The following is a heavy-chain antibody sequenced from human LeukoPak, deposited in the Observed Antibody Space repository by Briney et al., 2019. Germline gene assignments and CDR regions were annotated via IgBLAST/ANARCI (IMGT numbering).Heavy chain of an antibody. V-gene: IGHV3-11*01. J-gene: IGHJ6*02. D-gene: IGHD3-3*01. Sequence: PGGSLRLSCAASGFTFSDYYMSWIRQAPGNGLEWVSYISSSGSTIYYADSVKGRFTISRDNAKNSLYLQMNSLRAEDTAVYYCARDQGYDFWSGYYPTNYYGMDVWGQGTTVTVSS. CDR3: ARDQGYDFWSGYYPTNYYGMDV. CDR2: ISSSGSTI. CDR1: GFTFSDYY.